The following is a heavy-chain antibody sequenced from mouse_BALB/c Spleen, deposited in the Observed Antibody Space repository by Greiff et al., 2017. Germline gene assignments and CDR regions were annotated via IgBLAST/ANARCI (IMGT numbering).Heavy chain of an antibody. CDR1: GFTFTDYY. CDR3: ARDKDLFLLRLPFAY. J-gene: IGHJ3*01. V-gene: IGHV7-3*02. CDR2: IRNKANGYTT. D-gene: IGHD1-2*01. Sequence: EVQVVESGGGLVQPGGSLRLSCATSGFTFTDYYMSWVRQPPGKALEWLGFIRNKANGYTTEYSASVKGRFTISRDNSQSILYLQMNTLRAEDSATYYCARDKDLFLLRLPFAYWGQGTLVTVSA.